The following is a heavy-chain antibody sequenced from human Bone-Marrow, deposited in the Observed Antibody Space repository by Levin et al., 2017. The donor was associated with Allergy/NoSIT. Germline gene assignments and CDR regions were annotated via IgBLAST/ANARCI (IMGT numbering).Heavy chain of an antibody. CDR2: IRDKANSYTT. CDR3: ARVGIPPARSGMDV. J-gene: IGHJ6*02. Sequence: GGSLRLSCAASGFTFSDHYMDWVRQAPGKGLEWVGRIRDKANSYTTEYAASVKGRFTISRDESKNSLYLQMNSLKGEDTAVYFWARVGIPPARSGMDVWGQGTTVTVSS. CDR1: GFTFSDHY. D-gene: IGHD2-21*01. V-gene: IGHV3-72*01.